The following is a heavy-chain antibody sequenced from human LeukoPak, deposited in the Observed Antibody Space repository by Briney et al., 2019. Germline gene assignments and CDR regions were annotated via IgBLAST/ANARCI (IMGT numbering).Heavy chain of an antibody. Sequence: SETLSLTCTVSGGSISNYYWGWIRQPPGKGLEWIGSIYYSGSTYYNPSLKSRVTISVDTSKNQFSLKLSSVTAADTAVYYCARDERSRYGDYSSEGYWGQGTLVTVSS. CDR1: GGSISNYY. J-gene: IGHJ4*02. D-gene: IGHD4-17*01. V-gene: IGHV4-39*07. CDR2: IYYSGST. CDR3: ARDERSRYGDYSSEGY.